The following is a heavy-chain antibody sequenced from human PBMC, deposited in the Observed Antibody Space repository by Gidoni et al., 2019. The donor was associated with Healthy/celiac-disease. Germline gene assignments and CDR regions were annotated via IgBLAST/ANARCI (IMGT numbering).Heavy chain of an antibody. J-gene: IGHJ6*02. Sequence: QVQLQESGPGRVKHSETLSLTCAVSGYSISSGYYWGWIRQPPGKGLEWIGSIYHSGSTYYNPSLKSRVTISVDTSKNQFSLKLSSVTAADTAVYYCARGGALGGSYYDLYGMDVWGQGTTVTVSS. D-gene: IGHD1-26*01. CDR1: GYSISSGYY. V-gene: IGHV4-38-2*01. CDR2: IYHSGST. CDR3: ARGGALGGSYYDLYGMDV.